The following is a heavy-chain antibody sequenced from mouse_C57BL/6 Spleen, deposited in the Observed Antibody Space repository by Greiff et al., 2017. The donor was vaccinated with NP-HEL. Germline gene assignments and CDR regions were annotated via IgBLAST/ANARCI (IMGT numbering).Heavy chain of an antibody. CDR2: ISDGGSYT. Sequence: EVKLVESGGGLVKPGGSLKLSCAASGFTFSSYAMSWVRQTPEKRLEWVATISDGGSYTYYPENVKGRFTSSRDNAKNNLYLQMSHLKSEDTAMYYCARDGNGFAYWGQGTLVTVSA. CDR3: ARDGNGFAY. D-gene: IGHD2-1*01. V-gene: IGHV5-4*01. CDR1: GFTFSSYA. J-gene: IGHJ3*01.